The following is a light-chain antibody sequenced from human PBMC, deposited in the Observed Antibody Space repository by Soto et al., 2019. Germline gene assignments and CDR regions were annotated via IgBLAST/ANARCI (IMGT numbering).Light chain of an antibody. V-gene: IGLV2-14*01. CDR3: SSYTSSSTPLYV. Sequence: SVLTQPASVSGSPGQPITLSCTGTSSDVGGYNYVSWYQQHPGKAPKLMIYDVSNRPSGVSNRFSGSKSGNTASLTISGLQAEDEADYYCSSYTSSSTPLYVFGTGTKVTVL. J-gene: IGLJ1*01. CDR1: SSDVGGYNY. CDR2: DVS.